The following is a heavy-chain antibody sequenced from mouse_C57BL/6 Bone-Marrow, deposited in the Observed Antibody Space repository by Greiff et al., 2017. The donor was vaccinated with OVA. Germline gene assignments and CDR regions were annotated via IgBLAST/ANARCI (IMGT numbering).Heavy chain of an antibody. J-gene: IGHJ3*01. CDR3: ARHRYRWFAY. D-gene: IGHD2-12*01. Sequence: EVHLVESGGDLVKPGGSLKLSCAASGFTFSSYGMSWVRQTPDQRLEWVATISSGGSYTYYPDSVKGRFTISRDNAKNTLYLQMSSLKSEDTAMYYCARHRYRWFAYWGQGTLVTVSA. CDR2: ISSGGSYT. V-gene: IGHV5-6*01. CDR1: GFTFSSYG.